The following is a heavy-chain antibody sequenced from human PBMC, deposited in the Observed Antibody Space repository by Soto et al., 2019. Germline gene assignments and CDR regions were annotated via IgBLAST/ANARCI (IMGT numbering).Heavy chain of an antibody. V-gene: IGHV1-8*01. J-gene: IGHJ3*02. CDR3: ARLYVVAATRDAFDI. CDR2: MNPNSGNT. Sequence: ASVKVSCKASGYTFTSYDINWVRQATGQGLEWMGWMNPNSGNTGYAQKFQGRVTMTRNTSMSTVYMELSSLRSEDTAVYYCARLYVVAATRDAFDIWGQGTMVTVSS. D-gene: IGHD2-15*01. CDR1: GYTFTSYD.